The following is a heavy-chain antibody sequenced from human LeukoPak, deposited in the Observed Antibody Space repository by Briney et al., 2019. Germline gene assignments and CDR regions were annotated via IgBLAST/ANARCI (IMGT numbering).Heavy chain of an antibody. CDR2: ISYDGSNK. CDR1: GFTFSSYA. Sequence: GGSLRLSCAASGFTFSSYAMHWVRQAPGEGLEWVAVISYDGSNKYYADSVKGRFTISRDNSKNTLYLQMNSLRAEDTAVYYCARSGVEALYDYWGQGTLVTVSS. CDR3: ARSGVEALYDY. J-gene: IGHJ4*02. D-gene: IGHD3-3*01. V-gene: IGHV3-30-3*01.